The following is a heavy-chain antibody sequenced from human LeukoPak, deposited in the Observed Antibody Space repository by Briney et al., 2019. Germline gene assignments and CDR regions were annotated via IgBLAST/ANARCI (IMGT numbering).Heavy chain of an antibody. CDR1: GFTFSDYY. J-gene: IGHJ5*01. V-gene: IGHV3-11*01. CDR2: ISSSGSTI. CDR3: ASSITMVRGVIITDS. Sequence: GGSLRLSCAASGFTFSDYYMSWIRQAPGKGLEWVSYISSSGSTIYYADSVKGRFTISRDNAKNSLYPQMNSLRAEDTAVYYCASSITMVRGVIITDSWGQGTLVTVSS. D-gene: IGHD3-10*01.